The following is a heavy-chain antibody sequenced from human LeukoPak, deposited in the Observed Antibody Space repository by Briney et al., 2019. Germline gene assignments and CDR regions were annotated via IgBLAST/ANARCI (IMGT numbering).Heavy chain of an antibody. CDR1: GFTFSSYG. CDR2: IWYDGSNK. Sequence: PGGSLRLSCAASGFTFSSYGMHWVRQAPGKGLEWVAVIWYDGSNKYYADSVKGRFTISRDNSKNTLYLQMNSLRAEDTAVYYCAKNLPVVASYFDYWGQGTLVTVSS. CDR3: AKNLPVVASYFDY. V-gene: IGHV3-33*06. J-gene: IGHJ4*02. D-gene: IGHD2-15*01.